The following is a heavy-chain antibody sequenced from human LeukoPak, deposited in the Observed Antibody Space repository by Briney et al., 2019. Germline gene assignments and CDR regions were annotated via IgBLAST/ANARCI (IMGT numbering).Heavy chain of an antibody. CDR2: INHSGST. CDR3: ARGSSYYYYGMDV. Sequence: SETLSLTCAVYGGSFSGYYWSWIHQPPGKGLEWIGEINHSGSTNYNPSLKSRVTISVDTSKNQFSLKLSSVTAADTAVYYCARGSSYYYYGMDVWGQGTTVTVSS. J-gene: IGHJ6*02. V-gene: IGHV4-34*01. CDR1: GGSFSGYY.